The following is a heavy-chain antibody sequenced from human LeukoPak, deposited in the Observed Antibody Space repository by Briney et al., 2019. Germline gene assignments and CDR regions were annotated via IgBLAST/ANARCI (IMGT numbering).Heavy chain of an antibody. J-gene: IGHJ4*02. D-gene: IGHD6-13*01. V-gene: IGHV4-34*01. CDR2: INHRGGT. Sequence: PSETLSLTCAVYGGSFSVYYWRWIRQPPGKGLGWMVEINHRGGTNYNTSRKSRATISVDTSKNQFSLKLSSVTAADTAVYYCASLYSRSHDYWGQGTLVTVSS. CDR3: ASLYSRSHDY. CDR1: GGSFSVYY.